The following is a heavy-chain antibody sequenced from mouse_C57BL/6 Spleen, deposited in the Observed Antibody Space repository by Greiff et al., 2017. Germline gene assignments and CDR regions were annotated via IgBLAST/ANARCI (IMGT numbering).Heavy chain of an antibody. D-gene: IGHD2-5*01. CDR2: IDPSDSYT. V-gene: IGHV1-69*01. Sequence: QVQLQQPGAELVMPGASVKLSCKASGYTFTSYWMHWVKQRPGQGLEWIGEIDPSDSYTNYNQKFKGKSTLTVDKSSSTAYMQLSSLTSEDSAVYHCARRVTSYAMDYWGQGTSVTVSS. CDR1: GYTFTSYW. CDR3: ARRVTSYAMDY. J-gene: IGHJ4*01.